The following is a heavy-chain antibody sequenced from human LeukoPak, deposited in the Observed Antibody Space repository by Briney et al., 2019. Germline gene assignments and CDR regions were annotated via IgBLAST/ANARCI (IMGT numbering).Heavy chain of an antibody. V-gene: IGHV3-33*01. J-gene: IGHJ4*02. D-gene: IGHD2-15*01. CDR1: GFTFSSFD. Sequence: GGSLRLSCAASGFTFSSFDMHWVRQAPGNGLGWVAAIWSDGRSLYYADSVKGRFTISRDNSKNTLYLQMNSLRAEDTAVYYCVRELPPVVSYYFDYWGQGTLVTVSS. CDR3: VRELPPVVSYYFDY. CDR2: IWSDGRSL.